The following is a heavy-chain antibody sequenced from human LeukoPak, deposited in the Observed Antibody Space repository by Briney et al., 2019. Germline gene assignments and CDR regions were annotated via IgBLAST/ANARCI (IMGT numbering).Heavy chain of an antibody. Sequence: GGSLRLSCAASGFTFNNAWMNWVRQAPGKGLEWVSSITSSSSYIYYADSVKGRFTISRDNAKNSLYLQMNSLRAEDTAVYYCARDYLGADTVQYWGQGTLVTVSS. CDR2: ITSSSSYI. J-gene: IGHJ4*02. V-gene: IGHV3-21*01. CDR1: GFTFNNAW. CDR3: ARDYLGADTVQY. D-gene: IGHD5-18*01.